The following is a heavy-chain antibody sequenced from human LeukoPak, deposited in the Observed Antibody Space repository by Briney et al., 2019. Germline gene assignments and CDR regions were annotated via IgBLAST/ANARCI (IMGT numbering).Heavy chain of an antibody. J-gene: IGHJ5*02. D-gene: IGHD6-19*01. Sequence: ASVTVSCTASGYTFTSYGISWVRQAPGQGLAWMGWVSAYNGNTNYAQKLQGRVTMTTDTSTSKAYLELRSLRSDDTAVYYCARLDTSTHIAVAGEAFDPWGQGALVTVSS. CDR2: VSAYNGNT. CDR1: GYTFTSYG. CDR3: ARLDTSTHIAVAGEAFDP. V-gene: IGHV1-18*01.